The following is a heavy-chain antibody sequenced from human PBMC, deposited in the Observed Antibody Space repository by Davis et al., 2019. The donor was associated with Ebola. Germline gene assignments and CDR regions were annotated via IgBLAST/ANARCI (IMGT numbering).Heavy chain of an antibody. CDR2: ISSSNSYT. CDR1: GFTFSDYY. CDR3: ATDRNWDFDY. D-gene: IGHD7-27*01. Sequence: GESLKISCAASGFTFSDYYMSWIRQAPGKGLEWVSYISSSNSYTNYADSVKGRFTISRDNAKNSLYLQMNSLRDEDTAVYYCATDRNWDFDYWGQGTLVTVSS. J-gene: IGHJ4*02. V-gene: IGHV3-11*06.